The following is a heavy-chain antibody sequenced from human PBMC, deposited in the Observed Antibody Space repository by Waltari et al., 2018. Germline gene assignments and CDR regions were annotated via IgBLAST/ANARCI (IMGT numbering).Heavy chain of an antibody. D-gene: IGHD3-10*01. J-gene: IGHJ3*02. CDR1: GYTFTDYY. V-gene: IGHV1-69-2*01. Sequence: VQLLQSGTELKKPGTTVKISYQVSGYTFTDYYLTWVQQAPGKGPHWMGLVDPEDGETIYAEKFQGRVTITADTSTDTTYMELSSLRSEDTAVYYCATALGDRSSASRAFDIWGLGTMITVSS. CDR3: ATALGDRSSASRAFDI. CDR2: VDPEDGET.